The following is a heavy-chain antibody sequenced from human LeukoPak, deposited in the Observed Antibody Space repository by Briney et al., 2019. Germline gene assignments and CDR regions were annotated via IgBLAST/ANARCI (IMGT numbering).Heavy chain of an antibody. Sequence: GASVKVSCKASGYTFTSYGISWVRQAPGQGLEWMGWISAYNGNTNYAQKLQGRVTMTTDTSTSTAYMELRSLRSDDTAVYYCARGIVVPAAMPRENWFDPWGQGTLVTVSS. CDR1: GYTFTSYG. D-gene: IGHD2-2*01. CDR2: ISAYNGNT. V-gene: IGHV1-18*01. J-gene: IGHJ5*02. CDR3: ARGIVVPAAMPRENWFDP.